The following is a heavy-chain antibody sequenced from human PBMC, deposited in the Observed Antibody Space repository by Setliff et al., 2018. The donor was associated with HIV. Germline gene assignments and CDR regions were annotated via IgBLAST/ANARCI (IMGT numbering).Heavy chain of an antibody. CDR3: ARLTTGAAFDI. D-gene: IGHD4-17*01. J-gene: IGHJ3*02. CDR1: GGSISSTNR. CDR2: IYHSGST. Sequence: LSLTCAVSGGSISSTNRWSWVRQPPGKGLEWIGEIYHSGSTNYKPSLKSRVTISVDKSKNQFSLKLSSVTAADTAVYYCARLTTGAAFDIWGQGTMVTVSS. V-gene: IGHV4-4*02.